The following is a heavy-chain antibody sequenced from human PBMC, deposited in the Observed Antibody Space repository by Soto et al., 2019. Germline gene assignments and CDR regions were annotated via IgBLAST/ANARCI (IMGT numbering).Heavy chain of an antibody. V-gene: IGHV1-24*01. D-gene: IGHD2-8*01. Sequence: ASVKVPGKLSGYTLTELSMHWVRQAPVKGLEWMGGFDPEDGETIYAQKFQGRVTMTEDTSTDTAYMELSSLRSEDTAVYYCATDPSLYCTNGVCYGDAFDIWGQGTMVTVSS. CDR1: GYTLTELS. J-gene: IGHJ3*02. CDR3: ATDPSLYCTNGVCYGDAFDI. CDR2: FDPEDGET.